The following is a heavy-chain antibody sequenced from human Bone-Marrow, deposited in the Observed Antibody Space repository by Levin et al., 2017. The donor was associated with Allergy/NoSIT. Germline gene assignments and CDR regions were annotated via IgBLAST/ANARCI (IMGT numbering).Heavy chain of an antibody. V-gene: IGHV3-30*03. Sequence: QPGGSLRLSCAASGFTLHSYVVNWVRQAPGKGLEWVALISYDGSKKYYADSVKGRFTISRDNSKNTVDLQMDSLRADDSATYFCAREFTTYFAVSISPPSQYKGLDVWGQGTTVTVSS. CDR1: GFTLHSYV. J-gene: IGHJ6*02. CDR3: AREFTTYFAVSISPPSQYKGLDV. CDR2: ISYDGSKK. D-gene: IGHD3-3*01.